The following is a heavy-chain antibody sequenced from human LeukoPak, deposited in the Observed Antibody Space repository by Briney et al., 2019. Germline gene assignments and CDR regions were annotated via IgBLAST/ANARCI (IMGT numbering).Heavy chain of an antibody. CDR3: ARQTRTPERYYFDY. CDR2: INHSGST. CDR1: GGSFSGYY. Sequence: SETLSLTCAVYGGSFSGYYWSWIRQPPGKGLEWIGEINHSGSTNYNPSLKSRVTISVDTSKNQFSLKLSSVTAADTAVYYCARQTRTPERYYFDYWGQGTLVTVSS. V-gene: IGHV4-34*01. D-gene: IGHD1-1*01. J-gene: IGHJ4*02.